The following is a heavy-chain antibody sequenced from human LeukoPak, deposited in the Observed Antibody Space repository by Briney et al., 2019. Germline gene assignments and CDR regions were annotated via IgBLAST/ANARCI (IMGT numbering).Heavy chain of an antibody. Sequence: SETLSLTCTVSGVSISSYYWSWIRQPAGKGLEWIGRIHTSGSTNYNPSLKSRVTMSVDTSKNQFSLKLSSVTAADTAVYYCARHCSGGSCHHLTFDPWGQGTLVTVSS. D-gene: IGHD2-15*01. J-gene: IGHJ5*02. CDR2: IHTSGST. CDR3: ARHCSGGSCHHLTFDP. V-gene: IGHV4-4*07. CDR1: GVSISSYY.